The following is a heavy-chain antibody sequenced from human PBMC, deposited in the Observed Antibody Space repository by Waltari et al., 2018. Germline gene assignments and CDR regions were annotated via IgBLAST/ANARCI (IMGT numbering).Heavy chain of an antibody. D-gene: IGHD2-15*01. CDR1: GGSISSGGYS. CDR3: ARAIKSYEDYFDY. CDR2: IYHSGST. V-gene: IGHV4-30-2*01. J-gene: IGHJ4*02. Sequence: QLQLQESGSGLVKPSQTLSLTCAVSGGSISSGGYSWGWIRQPPGKGLEWIGYIYHSGSTYYNPSLKSRVTISVDRSKNQFSLKLSSVTAADTAVYYCARAIKSYEDYFDYWGQGTLVTVSS.